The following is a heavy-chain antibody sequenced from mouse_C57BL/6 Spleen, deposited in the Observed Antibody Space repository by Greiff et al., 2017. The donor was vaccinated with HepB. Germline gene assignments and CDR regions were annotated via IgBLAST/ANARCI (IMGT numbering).Heavy chain of an antibody. CDR2: IDPEDGET. D-gene: IGHD2-3*01. V-gene: IGHV14-2*01. J-gene: IGHJ2*01. CDR1: GFNIKDYY. Sequence: EVQLQQSGAELVKPGASVKLSCTASGFNIKDYYMHWVKQRTEQGLEWIGRIDPEDGETKYAPKFQSKATITADTSSNTAYLQLSSLTSEDTAVYYCARYDGYRDYWGQGTTLTVSS. CDR3: ARYDGYRDY.